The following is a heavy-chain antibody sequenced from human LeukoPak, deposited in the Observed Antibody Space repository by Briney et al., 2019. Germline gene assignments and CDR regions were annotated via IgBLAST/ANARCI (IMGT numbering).Heavy chain of an antibody. J-gene: IGHJ4*02. V-gene: IGHV3-7*01. D-gene: IGHD5-24*01. CDR3: AKDRRATALDY. CDR2: IKQDGSEK. CDR1: GFTFSSYW. Sequence: GGSLRLSCAASGFTFSSYWMNWVRQAPGKGLEWVANIKQDGSEKYYVDSVKGRFTISRDNAKNSLYLQMNSLRAEDTAVYYCAKDRRATALDYWGQGTLVTVSS.